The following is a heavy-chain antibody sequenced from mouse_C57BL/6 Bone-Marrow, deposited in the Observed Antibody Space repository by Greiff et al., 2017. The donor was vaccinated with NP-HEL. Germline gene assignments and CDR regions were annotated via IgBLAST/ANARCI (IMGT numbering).Heavy chain of an antibody. J-gene: IGHJ3*01. Sequence: VQLQQSGAELVRSGASVKLSCTASGFNIKDYYMYWVKQRPEQGLEWIGWIDPENGDTEYAPKFQGKATMTADTSSNTAYLQLSSLTSEDTAVYYCNLGSSSFAYWGQGTLVTVSA. CDR2: IDPENGDT. V-gene: IGHV14-4*02. CDR3: NLGSSSFAY. CDR1: GFNIKDYY. D-gene: IGHD1-1*01.